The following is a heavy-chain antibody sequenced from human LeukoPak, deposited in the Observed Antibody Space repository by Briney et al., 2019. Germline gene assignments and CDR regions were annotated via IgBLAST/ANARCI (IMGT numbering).Heavy chain of an antibody. CDR2: ISSSGSTI. V-gene: IGHV3-48*03. J-gene: IGHJ4*02. CDR3: AQGRAVAGTDGLCDY. Sequence: GGSLRLSCAASGFTFSSYEMNWVRQAPGKGLEWVSYISSSGSTIYYADSVKGRFTISRDNAKNSLYLQMNSLRAEDTAVYYCAQGRAVAGTDGLCDYWGQGTLVTVSS. CDR1: GFTFSSYE. D-gene: IGHD6-19*01.